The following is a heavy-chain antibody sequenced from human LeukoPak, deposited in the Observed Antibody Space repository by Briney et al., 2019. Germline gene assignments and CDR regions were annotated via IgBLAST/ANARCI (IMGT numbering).Heavy chain of an antibody. D-gene: IGHD4-17*01. CDR3: ARGAYGDYGLFDY. CDR2: IYHSGIT. J-gene: IGHJ4*02. CDR1: GYSISSGYY. V-gene: IGHV4-38-2*02. Sequence: SETLSLTCTVSGYSISSGYYLGWIRQPPGKGLEWIGSIYHSGITYYNPSLRSRVTISLDTSKNQFSLKLRSVTAADTAVYYCARGAYGDYGLFDYWGQGTLVTVSS.